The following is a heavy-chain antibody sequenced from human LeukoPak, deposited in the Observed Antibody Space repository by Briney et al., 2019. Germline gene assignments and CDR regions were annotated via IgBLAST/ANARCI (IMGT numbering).Heavy chain of an antibody. CDR3: ARGGGGSSMYYYYYYMDV. J-gene: IGHJ6*03. Sequence: SETLSLTCAVYGGSFSGYYWSWIRQPPGKGLEWIGEMNHSGSTNYNPSLKSRVTISVDTSKNQFPLKLSSVTAADTAVYYCARGGGGSSMYYYYYYMDVWGKGTTVTVSS. D-gene: IGHD1-26*01. CDR1: GGSFSGYY. CDR2: MNHSGST. V-gene: IGHV4-34*01.